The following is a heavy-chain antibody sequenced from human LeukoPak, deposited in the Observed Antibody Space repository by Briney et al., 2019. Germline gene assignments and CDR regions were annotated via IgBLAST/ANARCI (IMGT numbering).Heavy chain of an antibody. CDR2: MNPNSGNT. V-gene: IGHV1-8*01. CDR1: GYTFINYD. J-gene: IGHJ4*02. Sequence: ASVKVSCKASGYTFINYDINWVRQATGQGLEWMGWMNPNSGNTGYQQKFQGRVTMTRNTSISTAYMELSSVRSDDTAVYYCARGPTYCGGDCYTLWGQGTLVTVSS. CDR3: ARGPTYCGGDCYTL. D-gene: IGHD2-21*02.